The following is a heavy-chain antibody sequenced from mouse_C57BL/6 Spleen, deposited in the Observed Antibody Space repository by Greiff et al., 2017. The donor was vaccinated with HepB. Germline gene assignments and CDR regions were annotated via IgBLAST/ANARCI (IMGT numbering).Heavy chain of an antibody. J-gene: IGHJ4*01. CDR3: ARSAGMDD. V-gene: IGHV1-42*01. CDR1: GYSFTGYY. Sequence: VQLQQSGPELVKPGASVKISCKASGYSFTGYYMNWVKQSPEKSLEWIGEINPSTGGTTYNQKFKAKATLTVDKSSSTAYMQRKSLTSEDSAVYYCARSAGMDDWGQGTTVTVSS. CDR2: INPSTGGT.